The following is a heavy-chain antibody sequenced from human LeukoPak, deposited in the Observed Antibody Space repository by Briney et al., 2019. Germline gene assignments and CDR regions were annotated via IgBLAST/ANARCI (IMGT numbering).Heavy chain of an antibody. CDR2: IYYSGST. D-gene: IGHD6-13*01. CDR3: AKLYGGSSNWYFDF. Sequence: SETLSLTCTVSGGSIRSSSYYCGWIRQPPGKGLEWIGSIYYSGSTYSNPSLRSRVTIFVDTSKNQFSLKLSSVTAADTAVYYCAKLYGGSSNWYFDFWGQGTLVTVSS. J-gene: IGHJ4*02. CDR1: GGSIRSSSYY. V-gene: IGHV4-39*01.